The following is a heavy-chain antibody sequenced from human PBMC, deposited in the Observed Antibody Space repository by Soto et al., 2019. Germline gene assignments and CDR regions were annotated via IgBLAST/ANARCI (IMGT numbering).Heavy chain of an antibody. Sequence: SETLSLTCAVSGYSISSGYYRGWIRQPPGKGLEWIGSIYHSGSTYYNPSLKSRVTISVDTSKNQFSLKLSSVTAADTAVYYCASYGSGRLDYWGQGTLVT. CDR1: GYSISSGYY. V-gene: IGHV4-38-2*01. J-gene: IGHJ4*02. CDR3: ASYGSGRLDY. CDR2: IYHSGST. D-gene: IGHD3-10*01.